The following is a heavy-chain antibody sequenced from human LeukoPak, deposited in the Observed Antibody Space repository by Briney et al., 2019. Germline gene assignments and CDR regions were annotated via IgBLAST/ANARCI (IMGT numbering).Heavy chain of an antibody. CDR2: INHNGNVN. V-gene: IGHV3-7*03. CDR1: GFRFVSYS. CDR3: ARGGGLDV. D-gene: IGHD3-16*01. J-gene: IGHJ6*02. Sequence: GGSLRLSCAASGFRFVSYSMNWARQAPGKGLEWVASINHNGNVNYYVDSVKGRFTISRDNAKNSLYLQMSNLRAEDTAVYFCARGGGLDVWGQGATVTVSS.